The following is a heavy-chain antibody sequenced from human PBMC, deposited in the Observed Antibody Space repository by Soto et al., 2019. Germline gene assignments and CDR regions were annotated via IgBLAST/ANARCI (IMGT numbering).Heavy chain of an antibody. CDR3: ARGRRIAANFYYYYGMDV. CDR1: GFTVSSNY. V-gene: IGHV3-53*01. Sequence: GGSLRLSCAASGFTVSSNYMSWVRQAPGKGLEWVSVIYSGGSTYYADSVKGRFTISRDNSKNTLYLQMNSLRAEDTAVYYCARGRRIAANFYYYYGMDVWGQGTTVTVSS. J-gene: IGHJ6*02. CDR2: IYSGGST. D-gene: IGHD6-13*01.